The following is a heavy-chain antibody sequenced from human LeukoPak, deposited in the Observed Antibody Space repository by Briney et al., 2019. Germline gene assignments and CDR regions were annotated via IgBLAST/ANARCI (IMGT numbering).Heavy chain of an antibody. CDR2: IYYSGST. J-gene: IGHJ5*02. Sequence: SETLSLTCTVSGGSISSTYYYWDWIRQPPGKGLEWIGSIYYSGSTNYNPSLKSRVTISIDTSKNQFSLKLSSVTAADTAVYYCARRMLGSLGGKDWFDPWGQGTLVTVSS. V-gene: IGHV4-39*07. CDR1: GGSISSTYYY. D-gene: IGHD2/OR15-2a*01. CDR3: ARRMLGSLGGKDWFDP.